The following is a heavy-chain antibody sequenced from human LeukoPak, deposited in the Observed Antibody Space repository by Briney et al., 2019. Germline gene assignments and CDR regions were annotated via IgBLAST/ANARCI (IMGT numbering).Heavy chain of an antibody. V-gene: IGHV3-30*04. D-gene: IGHD3-16*01. CDR1: GFTFSNYA. CDR2: ISYDGRNQ. J-gene: IGHJ4*02. Sequence: GGSLRLSCAASGFTFSNYAMHWVRQAPGKGLEWVAVISYDGRNQYYAGSVKGRFTVSRDNSKSTLYLQMNSLRGEDTAVYNCARYGGFLDYWGQGTLVTVSS. CDR3: ARYGGFLDY.